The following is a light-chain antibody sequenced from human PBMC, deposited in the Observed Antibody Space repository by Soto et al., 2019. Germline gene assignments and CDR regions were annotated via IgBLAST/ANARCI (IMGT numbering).Light chain of an antibody. CDR3: QETYNVGAVS. Sequence: DIQMTQFPSSLSASVGDRVTITCRASQNIDNYLNWYQHKAGKAPKLLTYATSTLQSGVPSRFSGSGSGTDFTLTISNLQTEDFAIYFCQETYNVGAVSFGGGSRWIS. J-gene: IGKJ4*01. CDR2: ATS. CDR1: QNIDNY. V-gene: IGKV1-39*01.